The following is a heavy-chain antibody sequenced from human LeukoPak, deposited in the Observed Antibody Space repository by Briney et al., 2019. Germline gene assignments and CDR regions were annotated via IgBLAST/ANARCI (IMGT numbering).Heavy chain of an antibody. CDR3: ARVYGSGSYRVDY. D-gene: IGHD3-10*01. CDR2: IYHSGST. CDR1: GYSISSGYY. V-gene: IGHV4-38-2*02. Sequence: SETLSLTCTVSGYSISSGYYWGWIRQPPGKGLEWIGYIYHSGSTYYNPSLKSRVTISVDTSKNQFSLKLSSVTAADTAVYYCARVYGSGSYRVDYWGQGTLVTVSS. J-gene: IGHJ4*02.